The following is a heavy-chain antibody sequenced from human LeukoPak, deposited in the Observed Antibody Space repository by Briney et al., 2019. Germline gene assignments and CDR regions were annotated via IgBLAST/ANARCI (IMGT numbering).Heavy chain of an antibody. CDR3: ARVDYYDSSGTIGG. D-gene: IGHD3-22*01. V-gene: IGHV3-23*01. CDR2: ISGSGGST. CDR1: GFTFSNYA. Sequence: GGSLRLSCVASGFTFSNYAMNWVRQAPGKGLEWVSGISGSGGSTYYADSVKGRFTISRDDSKNTLYLQMNSLRAEDTAVYYCARVDYYDSSGTIGGWGQGTLVTVSS. J-gene: IGHJ4*02.